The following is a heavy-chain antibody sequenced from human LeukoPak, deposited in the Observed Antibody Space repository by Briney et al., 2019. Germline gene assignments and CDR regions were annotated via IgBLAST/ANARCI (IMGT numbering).Heavy chain of an antibody. Sequence: PGGSLRLSCAASGFTFSSYSMNWVRQAPGKGLEWVSSISSSSSYIYYADSVKGRFTISRDNAKNSLYLQMNSLRAEDTAVYYCARGAPERCSGGSCYSLGLTHLNYWGQGTLVTVSS. CDR2: ISSSSSYI. V-gene: IGHV3-21*01. CDR3: ARGAPERCSGGSCYSLGLTHLNY. CDR1: GFTFSSYS. J-gene: IGHJ4*02. D-gene: IGHD2-15*01.